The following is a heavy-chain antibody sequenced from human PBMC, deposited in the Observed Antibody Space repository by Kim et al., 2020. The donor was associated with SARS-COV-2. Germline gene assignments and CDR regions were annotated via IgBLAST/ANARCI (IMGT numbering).Heavy chain of an antibody. CDR2: ISYDGSNK. V-gene: IGHV3-30*04. CDR1: GFTFSSYA. D-gene: IGHD2-2*01. CDR3: ASYCSSTSCYGMDV. J-gene: IGHJ6*02. Sequence: GGSLRLSCAASGFTFSSYAMHWVRQAPGKGLEWVAVISYDGSNKYYADSVKGRFTISRDNSKNTLYLQMNSLRAEDTAVYYCASYCSSTSCYGMDVWGQG.